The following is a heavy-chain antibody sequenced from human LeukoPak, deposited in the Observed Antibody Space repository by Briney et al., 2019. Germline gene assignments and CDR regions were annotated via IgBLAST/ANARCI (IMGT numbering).Heavy chain of an antibody. CDR1: GGSISSYY. CDR2: IYYSGST. J-gene: IGHJ2*01. V-gene: IGHV4-59*01. CDR3: ARANDYAWGSYRHGHFDL. D-gene: IGHD3-16*02. Sequence: PSETLSLTCTVSGGSISSYYWSWIRQPPGKGLEWIGYIYYSGSTNYNPSLKSRVTISVDTSKNQFSLKLSSVTAADTAVYYCARANDYAWGSYRHGHFDLWGRGTLVTVSS.